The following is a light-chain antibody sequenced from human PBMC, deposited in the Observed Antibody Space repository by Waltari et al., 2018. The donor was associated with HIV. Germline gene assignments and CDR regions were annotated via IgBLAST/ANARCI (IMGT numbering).Light chain of an antibody. Sequence: ELVLTQSPATLSVSPGERAILSCRASQSVSRHLAWYQQTSGQAPRLLIYETSTRAAGTPGRFNGSGSGTDFALTITDVEPADVAVYYCQQRGTWPPVTFGGGTRVEI. CDR2: ETS. J-gene: IGKJ4*01. V-gene: IGKV3-11*01. CDR3: QQRGTWPPVT. CDR1: QSVSRH.